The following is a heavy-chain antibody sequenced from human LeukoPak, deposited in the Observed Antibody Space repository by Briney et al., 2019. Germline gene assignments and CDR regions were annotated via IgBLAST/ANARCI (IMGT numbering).Heavy chain of an antibody. V-gene: IGHV4-39*07. Sequence: SETLSLTCTVSGGSISSNTYYWGWIRQPPGKGLEWIGSIYYSGSTYYNPSLKSRVTISVDTSKNQFSLKLSSVTAADTAVYYCARDRKYDWYFDLWGRGTLVTVSS. D-gene: IGHD2-2*01. J-gene: IGHJ2*01. CDR2: IYYSGST. CDR3: ARDRKYDWYFDL. CDR1: GGSISSNTYY.